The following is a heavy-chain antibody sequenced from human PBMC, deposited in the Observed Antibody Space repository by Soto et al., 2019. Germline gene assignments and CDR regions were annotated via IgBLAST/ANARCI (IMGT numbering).Heavy chain of an antibody. J-gene: IGHJ4*02. D-gene: IGHD4-17*01. Sequence: EVPLVESGGGLVQPGRSLRLSCVASGFIADDYAMHWVRQAPGKGPEWVSGISSNSATINYADSVKGRFTISRDNAKNSLFLQMNSLRPEDTAFYYCVKDMKWGGMTTIHYFDSWGQGTLVTVSS. CDR1: GFIADDYA. CDR2: ISSNSATI. CDR3: VKDMKWGGMTTIHYFDS. V-gene: IGHV3-9*02.